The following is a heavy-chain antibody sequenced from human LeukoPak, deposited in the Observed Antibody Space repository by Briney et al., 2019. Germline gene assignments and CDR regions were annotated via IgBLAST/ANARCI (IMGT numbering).Heavy chain of an antibody. CDR3: ARGYYYDSSGYYSDYYYYMDV. CDR1: GYTFTSYD. Sequence: ASVKVSCKASGYTFTSYDINWVRQATGQGLEWMGWMNPNSGNTGYAQKFQGRVTMTRNTSISTAYMELSSLRSEDTAVYYCARGYYYDSSGYYSDYYYYMDVWGKGTTVTISS. V-gene: IGHV1-8*01. CDR2: MNPNSGNT. D-gene: IGHD3-22*01. J-gene: IGHJ6*03.